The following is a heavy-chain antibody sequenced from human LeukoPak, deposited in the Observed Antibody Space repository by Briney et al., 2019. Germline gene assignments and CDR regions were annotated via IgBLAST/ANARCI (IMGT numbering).Heavy chain of an antibody. V-gene: IGHV1-46*01. Sequence: GASVKVSCKTSGYILARHNIHWVRQAPGQGLEWMGIINPDVGHTSYARKFRGRVTMTRDMSTSTVYMELSSLISEDTAVYYCARDSVGGSNWFDPWGQGTLVTVSS. J-gene: IGHJ5*02. CDR1: GYILARHN. CDR3: ARDSVGGSNWFDP. D-gene: IGHD3-10*01. CDR2: INPDVGHT.